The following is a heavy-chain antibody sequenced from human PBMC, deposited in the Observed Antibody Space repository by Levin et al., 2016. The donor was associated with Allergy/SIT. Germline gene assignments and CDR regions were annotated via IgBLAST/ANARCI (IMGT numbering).Heavy chain of an antibody. D-gene: IGHD3-3*01. CDR3: ARSFGVGNSYYYYMDV. Sequence: ESLKISCAASGFIVSSNYMSWVRQAPGKGLEWVSIIYGGGSTYYADSVKGRFTISRDNSKNMLYLQVNSLRAEDTAVYYCARSFGVGNSYYYYMDVWGKGTTVTVSS. J-gene: IGHJ6*03. CDR2: IYGGGST. CDR1: GFIVSSNY. V-gene: IGHV3-53*01.